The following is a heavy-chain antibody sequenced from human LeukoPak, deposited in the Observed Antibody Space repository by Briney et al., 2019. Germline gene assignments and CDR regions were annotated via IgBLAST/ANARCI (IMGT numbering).Heavy chain of an antibody. V-gene: IGHV3-30-3*01. D-gene: IGHD3-22*01. Sequence: GRSLRLSCAASGFTFSPHAMHWVRQAPGKGLKWVAVISSDGSDKYYADSVQGRFTISRDNSKNTLYLQMNSLRPEDTAVYYCARDSHFYDSSGYYPGNLDYWGQGTLVTVSS. CDR2: ISSDGSDK. J-gene: IGHJ4*02. CDR3: ARDSHFYDSSGYYPGNLDY. CDR1: GFTFSPHA.